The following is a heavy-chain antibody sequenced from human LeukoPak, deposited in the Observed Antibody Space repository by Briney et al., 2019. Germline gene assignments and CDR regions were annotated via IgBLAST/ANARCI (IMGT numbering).Heavy chain of an antibody. D-gene: IGHD1-26*01. CDR3: ARFIVGATTQYYFDY. V-gene: IGHV1-18*01. Sequence: ASVKVSCKASGYTFTSYGISWVRQAPGQGLEWMGWISAYNGNTNYAQKLQGRVTMTTDTSTSTAYMELRSLRSDDTAVYYCARFIVGATTQYYFDYWGQGTLVTVSS. CDR2: ISAYNGNT. CDR1: GYTFTSYG. J-gene: IGHJ4*02.